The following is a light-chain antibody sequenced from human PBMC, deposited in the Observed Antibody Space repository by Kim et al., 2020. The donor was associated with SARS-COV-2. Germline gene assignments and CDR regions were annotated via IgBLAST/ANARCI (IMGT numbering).Light chain of an antibody. J-gene: IGKJ2*01. V-gene: IGKV4-1*01. CDR2: WTS. CDR3: QQYYTTPYT. Sequence: MASINCKSSQSILYSSNNKNYLAWYQQKPGQHPKLLIYWTSTRETGVPDRFSGSGSGTDFTLTISSLQAEDVAVYYCQQYYTTPYTFGQGTKLEI. CDR1: QSILYSSNNKNY.